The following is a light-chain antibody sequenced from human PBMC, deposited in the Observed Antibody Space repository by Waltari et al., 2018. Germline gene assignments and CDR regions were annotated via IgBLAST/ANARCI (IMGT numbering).Light chain of an antibody. V-gene: IGKV3-15*01. CDR3: QQYNYWPGT. J-gene: IGKJ1*01. Sequence: EIVMTQSPATLSVSPGERATLSCRASQGVSSRLAWYQQKPGQAPRLLIYGASTMAIGIPPRFSGSWSGTEFTLTISSLQSEDFAVYYCQQYNYWPGTFGQGTRVEIK. CDR2: GAS. CDR1: QGVSSR.